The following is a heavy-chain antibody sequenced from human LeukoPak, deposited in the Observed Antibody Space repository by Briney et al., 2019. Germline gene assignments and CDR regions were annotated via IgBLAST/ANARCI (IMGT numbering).Heavy chain of an antibody. D-gene: IGHD2-2*01. V-gene: IGHV3-23*01. Sequence: GGSLGLSCAASGFTFSSYAMSWVRQAPGKGLEWVSAISGSGGSTYYADSVKGRFTISRDNSKNTLYLQMNSLRAEDTAVYYCAKDTLWPAATNYYYGMDVWGQGTTVTVSS. CDR3: AKDTLWPAATNYYYGMDV. J-gene: IGHJ6*02. CDR2: ISGSGGST. CDR1: GFTFSSYA.